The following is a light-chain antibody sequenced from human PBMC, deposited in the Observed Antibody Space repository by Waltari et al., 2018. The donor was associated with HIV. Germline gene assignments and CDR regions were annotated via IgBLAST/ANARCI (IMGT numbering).Light chain of an antibody. CDR2: DVS. CDR1: SSDVGGYNY. Sequence: QSALTQPASVSGSPGQSITIPCTGTSSDVGGYNYVSWYQQHPGKAPKLMIYDVSNRPSGVSNRFSGSKSGNTAYLTISGLQAEDEADYYCSSYTSSSALYVVFGGGTKLTVL. V-gene: IGLV2-14*03. CDR3: SSYTSSSALYVV. J-gene: IGLJ2*01.